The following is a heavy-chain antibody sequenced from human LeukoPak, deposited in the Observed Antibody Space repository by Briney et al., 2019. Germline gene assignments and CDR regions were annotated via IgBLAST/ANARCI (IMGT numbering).Heavy chain of an antibody. Sequence: SVKVSSMASGGTFSSYAISWVRQAPGQGLEWMGGIIPIYGTANYAQKFQGRVTITADESTSTAYMELSSLRSEDTAAYYCARDTTTPPHAFDIWGQGTMVTVSS. CDR2: IIPIYGTA. CDR1: GGTFSSYA. D-gene: IGHD1-1*01. CDR3: ARDTTTPPHAFDI. V-gene: IGHV1-69*13. J-gene: IGHJ3*02.